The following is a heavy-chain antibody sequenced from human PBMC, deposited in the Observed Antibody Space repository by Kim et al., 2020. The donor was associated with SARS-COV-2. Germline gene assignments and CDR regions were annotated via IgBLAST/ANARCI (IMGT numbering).Heavy chain of an antibody. J-gene: IGHJ4*02. CDR1: GYNFPNYW. D-gene: IGHD3-16*01. CDR2: IYPGDSDI. CDR3: ARSAGPYDYYFDY. V-gene: IGHV5-51*01. Sequence: GESLKISCKGSGYNFPNYWIGWVRQMPGKGLEWMGIIYPGDSDIRYSPSFQGQVTISADKSTTTAYLQWSRLKASDTAIYYCARSAGPYDYYFDYWGQVTLVTVSS.